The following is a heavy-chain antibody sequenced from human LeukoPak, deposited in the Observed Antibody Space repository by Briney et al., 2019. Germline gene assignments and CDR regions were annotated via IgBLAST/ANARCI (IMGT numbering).Heavy chain of an antibody. CDR2: IWYDGSNK. V-gene: IGHV3-33*01. Sequence: PGGSLRLSCAASGFTFSSYGMHWVRQAPGKGLEWVAVIWYDGSNKYYADSVKGRFTISRDNSKNTVYLQMRSLRAEDTAVYYCARGRVPADCWGQGTLVTVSS. CDR1: GFTFSSYG. J-gene: IGHJ4*02. D-gene: IGHD2-2*01. CDR3: ARGRVPADC.